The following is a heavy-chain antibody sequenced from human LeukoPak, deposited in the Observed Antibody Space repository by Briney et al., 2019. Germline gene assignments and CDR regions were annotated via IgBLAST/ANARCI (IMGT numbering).Heavy chain of an antibody. CDR3: ARVLKYGSGSYYPPYYYYGMDV. J-gene: IGHJ6*02. Sequence: SETLSLTCTVSGGSISSYYWSWIRQPAGKGLEWIGRIYTSGSTNYNPSLKNRVTISVDTHKNQFYLRLSSVTAADTDVYYCARVLKYGSGSYYPPYYYYGMDVWGQGTTVTVFS. CDR1: GGSISSYY. V-gene: IGHV4-4*07. CDR2: IYTSGST. D-gene: IGHD3-10*01.